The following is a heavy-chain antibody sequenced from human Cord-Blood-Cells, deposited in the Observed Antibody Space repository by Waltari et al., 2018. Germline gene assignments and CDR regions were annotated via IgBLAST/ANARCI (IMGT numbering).Heavy chain of an antibody. CDR3: ARIVVVPAANWFDP. V-gene: IGHV4-59*01. D-gene: IGHD2-2*01. Sequence: QVQLQESGPGLVKPSETLSLTCTVSGGSISSYYRSWIRPPPGKGLEWIGYIYYSGSTNYNPSLKSRVTIAVDTSKNQFSLKLSSVTAADTAVYYCARIVVVPAANWFDPWGQGTLVTVSS. J-gene: IGHJ5*02. CDR2: IYYSGST. CDR1: GGSISSYY.